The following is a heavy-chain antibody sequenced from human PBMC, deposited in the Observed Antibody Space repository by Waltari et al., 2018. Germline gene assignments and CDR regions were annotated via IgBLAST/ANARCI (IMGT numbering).Heavy chain of an antibody. V-gene: IGHV3-33*06. J-gene: IGHJ3*02. CDR3: AKDLVTGILEMAFDI. CDR2: IWYDGSNK. CDR1: GFTFSSYG. D-gene: IGHD1-20*01. Sequence: QVQLVESGGGVVQPGRSLRLSCAASGFTFSSYGMHWVRQAPGKGLEWVAVIWYDGSNKYYADSVKGRFTISRDNSKNTLYLQMNSLRAEDTAVYYCAKDLVTGILEMAFDIWGQGTMVTVSS.